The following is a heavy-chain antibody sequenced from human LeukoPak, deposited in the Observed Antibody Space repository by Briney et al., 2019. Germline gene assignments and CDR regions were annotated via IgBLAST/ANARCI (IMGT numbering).Heavy chain of an antibody. Sequence: GGSLRLSCAASGFTFSNAWMSWVRRSPGKGVEWIGRIISKAHGTTTDYAAPVKGRFTIPRDDSKNTLYLQMNSLKTEDAAVYYCTNSTHGSGSNPDDYWGQGTLVTVSS. J-gene: IGHJ4*02. CDR2: IISKAHGTTT. D-gene: IGHD1-26*01. CDR3: TNSTHGSGSNPDDY. CDR1: GFTFSNAW. V-gene: IGHV3-15*01.